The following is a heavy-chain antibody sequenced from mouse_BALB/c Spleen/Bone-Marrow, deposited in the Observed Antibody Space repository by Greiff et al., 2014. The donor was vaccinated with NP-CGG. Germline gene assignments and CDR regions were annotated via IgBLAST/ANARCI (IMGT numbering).Heavy chain of an antibody. CDR1: GFTFSSYS. V-gene: IGHV5-6-4*01. CDR3: SKDGGYDYSYYFDY. D-gene: IGHD2-4*01. Sequence: DVMLVESGGGLVKPGGSLKLSCAASGFTFSSYSMSWVRQTPEKRLEWVATISSGGHYTYYPDSVKGRFTISRDNAKNTLYLQMSSLKSEDTAMYYCSKDGGYDYSYYFDYWSQGTTLTVSS. CDR2: ISSGGHYT. J-gene: IGHJ2*01.